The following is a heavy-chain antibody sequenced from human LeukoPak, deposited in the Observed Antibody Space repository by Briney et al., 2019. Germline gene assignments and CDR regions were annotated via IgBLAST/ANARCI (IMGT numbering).Heavy chain of an antibody. CDR2: LSSSGGST. Sequence: PGGSLRLSCTVSGFTFSTSVMSWVRQAPGKGLEWVSGLSSSGGSTYYADSVKGRFTISRDNCKNTLYLQMNSLRGEDTAVYYCAGDSSGYYLPYFDYWGQGALVTVSS. D-gene: IGHD3-22*01. CDR1: GFTFSTSV. V-gene: IGHV3-23*01. J-gene: IGHJ4*02. CDR3: AGDSSGYYLPYFDY.